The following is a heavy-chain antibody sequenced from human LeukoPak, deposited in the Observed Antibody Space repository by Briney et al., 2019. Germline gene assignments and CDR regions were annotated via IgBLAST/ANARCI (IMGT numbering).Heavy chain of an antibody. CDR3: ARTREEMAPFDAFDI. Sequence: KPSETLSLTCTVSGGSISSGSYYWSWIRQPAGKGLEWIGYVHYSGSTNYNPALKSRVTISVDTSKNQFSLKLSSVTAADTAVYYCARTREEMAPFDAFDIWGQGTMVTVSS. D-gene: IGHD5-24*01. J-gene: IGHJ3*02. CDR2: VHYSGST. V-gene: IGHV4-61*10. CDR1: GGSISSGSYY.